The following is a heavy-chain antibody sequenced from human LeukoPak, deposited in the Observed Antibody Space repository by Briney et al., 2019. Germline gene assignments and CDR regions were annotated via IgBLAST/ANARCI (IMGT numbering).Heavy chain of an antibody. D-gene: IGHD3-10*01. CDR3: ARLYYYGSGSYYYFDY. J-gene: IGHJ4*02. CDR2: IKQDGSEK. CDR1: GFTFSSYW. V-gene: IGHV3-7*02. Sequence: GGSLRLSCAASGFTFSSYWMTWVRQAPGKGLEWLANIKQDGSEKYYVDSVKGRFTISRDNAKNSLYLQMNSLRAEDTAVYYCARLYYYGSGSYYYFDYWGQGTLVTVSS.